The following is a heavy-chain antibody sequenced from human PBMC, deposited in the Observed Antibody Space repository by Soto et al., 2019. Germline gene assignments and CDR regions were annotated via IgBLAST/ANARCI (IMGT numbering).Heavy chain of an antibody. CDR3: ARIVVVPAAIPDV. V-gene: IGHV4-61*01. CDR2: IYYSGST. Sequence: SETLSLTCTVSGGSVSSGSYYWSWIRQPPGKGLEWIGYIYYSGSTNYNPSLKSRVTISVDTSKNQFSLKLSSVTAADTAVYYCARIVVVPAAIPDVWGQGTTVTVSS. D-gene: IGHD2-2*02. J-gene: IGHJ6*02. CDR1: GGSVSSGSYY.